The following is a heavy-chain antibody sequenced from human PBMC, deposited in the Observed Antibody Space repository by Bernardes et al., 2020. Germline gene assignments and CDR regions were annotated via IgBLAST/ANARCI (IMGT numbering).Heavy chain of an antibody. J-gene: IGHJ6*03. CDR2: VSGGGGST. CDR1: GFTLSDYA. D-gene: IGHD3-10*01. CDR3: ARGTSFAPYYYYYMDV. V-gene: IGHV3-23*01. Sequence: GGSLRLSCAASGFTLSDYAMAWVRQAPGKGLEWISGVSGGGGSTYYADSLEGRFFISRDLSRGLVYMEISSLRADDTAVYYCARGTSFAPYYYYYMDVWGKGTSVTVSS.